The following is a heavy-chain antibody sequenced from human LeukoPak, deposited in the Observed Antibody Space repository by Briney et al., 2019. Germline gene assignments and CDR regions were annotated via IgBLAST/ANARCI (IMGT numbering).Heavy chain of an antibody. CDR1: GGSISSSSYY. CDR2: IYYSGST. CDR3: ARLPRPRDNYFDY. Sequence: SEILSLTCTVSGGSISSSSYYWGWIRQPPGKGLEWIGSIYYSGSTYYNPSLKSRVTISVDTSKNQFSLKLSSVTAADTAVYYCARLPRPRDNYFDYWGQGTLVTVSS. V-gene: IGHV4-39*01. D-gene: IGHD5-24*01. J-gene: IGHJ4*02.